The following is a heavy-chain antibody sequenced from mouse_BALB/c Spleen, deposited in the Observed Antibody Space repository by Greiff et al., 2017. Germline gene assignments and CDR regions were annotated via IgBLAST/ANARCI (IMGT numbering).Heavy chain of an antibody. CDR2: ISYDGSN. J-gene: IGHJ2*01. CDR3: AMITTDYFDY. Sequence: EVKLQESGPGLVKPSQSLSLTCSVTGYSITSGYYWNWIRQFPGNKLEWMGYISYDGSNNYNPSLKNRISITRDTSKNQFFLKLNSVTTEDTATYYCAMITTDYFDYWGQGTTLTVSS. D-gene: IGHD2-4*01. CDR1: GYSITSGYY. V-gene: IGHV3-6*02.